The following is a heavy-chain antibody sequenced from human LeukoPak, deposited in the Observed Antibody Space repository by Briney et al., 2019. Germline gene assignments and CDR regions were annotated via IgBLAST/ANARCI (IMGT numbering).Heavy chain of an antibody. CDR3: ARMKSNGLDY. D-gene: IGHD4-11*01. CDR1: GGSISSYY. V-gene: IGHV4-4*07. CDR2: IYTSGNT. J-gene: IGHJ4*02. Sequence: KASETLSLTCTVSGGSISSYYWSWIRQPAGKELEWIGRIYTSGNTNYNPSLKSRVTMSVDTSKNQFSLKLTSVTAADTAVYFCARMKSNGLDYWGQGTLDTVSS.